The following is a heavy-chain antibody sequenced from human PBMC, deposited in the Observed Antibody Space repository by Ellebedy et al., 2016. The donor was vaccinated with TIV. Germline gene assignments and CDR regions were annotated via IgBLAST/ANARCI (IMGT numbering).Heavy chain of an antibody. J-gene: IGHJ2*01. CDR2: IKEDGSEK. CDR1: GFTFSRFW. Sequence: PGGSLRLSCAASGFTFSRFWMSWVRQAPGKGLEWVANIKEDGSEKHYVDSVKGRFTISRDNVQDSLQLQMNSLRAEETAVYYCARDYLALRYFDWQKNWYFDLWGRGTLVTVSS. CDR3: ARDYLALRYFDWQKNWYFDL. D-gene: IGHD3-9*01. V-gene: IGHV3-7*01.